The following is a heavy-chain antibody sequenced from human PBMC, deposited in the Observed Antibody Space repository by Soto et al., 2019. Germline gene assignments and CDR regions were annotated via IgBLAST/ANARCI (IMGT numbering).Heavy chain of an antibody. D-gene: IGHD2-2*01. J-gene: IGHJ4*02. CDR2: ISGGGDST. CDR1: GFTFSNYA. CDR3: AKRSLTPAAMKSPFDY. V-gene: IGHV3-23*01. Sequence: EVPLLESGGGLVQPGGSLRLSCAASGFTFSNYAMSWVRQAPGKGLEWVSTISGGGDSTYYADSVKGRFTISRDSSKNTLYLQVNSLRAEDTAAYYCAKRSLTPAAMKSPFDYWGQGTLVTVSS.